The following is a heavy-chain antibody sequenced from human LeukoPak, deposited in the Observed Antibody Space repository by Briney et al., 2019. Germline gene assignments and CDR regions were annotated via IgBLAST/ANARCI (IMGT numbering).Heavy chain of an antibody. J-gene: IGHJ4*02. D-gene: IGHD2-2*01. CDR1: GFTFSSHA. CDR2: INTNGDST. V-gene: IGHV3-64*01. Sequence: GGSLRLSCAASGFTFSSHAMHWVRQAPGKGLEYVSAINTNGDSTYYANSVKGRFTISRDNSKSTLYLRMGSLRAEDMAVYYCARGYCSTTSCLGGYWGQGTLVTVSS. CDR3: ARGYCSTTSCLGGY.